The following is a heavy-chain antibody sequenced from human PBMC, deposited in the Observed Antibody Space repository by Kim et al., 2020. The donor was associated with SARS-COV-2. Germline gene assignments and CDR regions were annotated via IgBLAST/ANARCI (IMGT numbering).Heavy chain of an antibody. CDR3: AKVASSAAGTKRRFDY. D-gene: IGHD6-13*01. CDR1: GFTFSSYA. V-gene: IGHV3-23*01. Sequence: GGSLRLSCAASGFTFSSYAMSWVRQAPGKGLEWVSAISGSGGSTYYADSVKGRFTISRDNSKNTLYLQMNSLRAEDTAVYYCAKVASSAAGTKRRFDYWGQGTLVTVSS. CDR2: ISGSGGST. J-gene: IGHJ4*02.